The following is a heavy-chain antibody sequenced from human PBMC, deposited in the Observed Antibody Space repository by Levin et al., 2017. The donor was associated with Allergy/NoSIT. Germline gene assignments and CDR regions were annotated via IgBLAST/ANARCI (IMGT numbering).Heavy chain of an antibody. V-gene: IGHV5-51*01. D-gene: IGHD6-13*01. J-gene: IGHJ4*02. CDR2: IYPGDSDT. CDR3: ARHQGPAAAGYFAY. Sequence: GGSLRLSCKGSGYSFTSYWIGWVRQMPGKGLEWMGIIYPGDSDTRYSPSFQGQVTISADKSSSTAYLQWSSLKASDTAMYYCARHQGPAAAGYFAYWGQGTLVTVSS. CDR1: GYSFTSYW.